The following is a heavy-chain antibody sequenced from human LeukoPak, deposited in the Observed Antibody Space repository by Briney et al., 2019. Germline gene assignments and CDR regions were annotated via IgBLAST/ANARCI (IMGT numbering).Heavy chain of an antibody. CDR1: GFTVGSNY. D-gene: IGHD4-17*01. Sequence: GGSLRLSCAASGFTVGSNYMNWVRQAPGKGLEWVSVIYSGGSTYYADSVKGRFTISRDNSKNTLYLQMNSLRAEDTAVYYCARKGDYGFGMDVWGQGTTVTVSS. J-gene: IGHJ6*02. CDR2: IYSGGST. CDR3: ARKGDYGFGMDV. V-gene: IGHV3-53*01.